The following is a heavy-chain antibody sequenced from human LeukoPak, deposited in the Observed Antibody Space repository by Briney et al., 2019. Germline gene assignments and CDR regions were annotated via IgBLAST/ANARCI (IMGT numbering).Heavy chain of an antibody. CDR2: INWNGGST. J-gene: IGHJ4*02. CDR1: GFTFDDYG. D-gene: IGHD5-18*01. Sequence: PGGSLRLSCAASGFTFDDYGMSWVRQAPGKGLEWVSGINWNGGSTGYADSVKGRFTISRDNAKNSLYLQMNSLRAEDTALYYCAKGGLQLWSTIPEYFDYWGQGTLVTVSS. V-gene: IGHV3-20*04. CDR3: AKGGLQLWSTIPEYFDY.